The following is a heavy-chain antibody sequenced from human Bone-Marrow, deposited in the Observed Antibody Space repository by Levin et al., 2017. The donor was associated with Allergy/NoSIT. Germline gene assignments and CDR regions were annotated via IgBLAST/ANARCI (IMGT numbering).Heavy chain of an antibody. J-gene: IGHJ6*02. CDR1: GFTFSDYY. V-gene: IGHV3-11*01. CDR2: ISSSGSTI. D-gene: IGHD2-2*01. CDR3: ARNMMQDIVVVPAATNYYYYGMDV. Sequence: GESLKISCAASGFTFSDYYMSWIRQAPGKGLEWVSYISSSGSTIYYADSVKGRFTISRDNAKNSLYLQMNSLRAEDTAVYYCARNMMQDIVVVPAATNYYYYGMDVWGQGTTVTVSS.